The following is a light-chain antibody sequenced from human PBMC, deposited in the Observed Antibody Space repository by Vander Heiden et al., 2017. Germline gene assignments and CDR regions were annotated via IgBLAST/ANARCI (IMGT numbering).Light chain of an antibody. V-gene: IGLV1-44*01. CDR1: GSNIGRNT. J-gene: IGLJ3*02. Sequence: QSVLAQPPSASGPPGQSVTLSCSGSGSNIGRNTVNWYQQLPGAAPRLLIYYNDQRPSGVPDRLSDSKSGTSASLAISGLQSEDEADYYCTSWDKSLNARVFGGGTKLTVL. CDR2: YND. CDR3: TSWDKSLNARV.